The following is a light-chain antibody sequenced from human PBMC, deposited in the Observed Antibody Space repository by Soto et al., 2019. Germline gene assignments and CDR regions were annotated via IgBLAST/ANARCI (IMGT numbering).Light chain of an antibody. CDR2: AAS. V-gene: IGKV1-8*01. J-gene: IGKJ2*01. CDR1: QGISSY. CDR3: QQYDSSPRT. Sequence: AIRMTQSPSSLSASTGDRVTITCRASQGISSYLAWYQQKPGKAPKLLIYAASTLQSGVPSRFSGSGSGTDFTLTISCLQSEDFATYYCQQYDSSPRTFGQGTKLEIK.